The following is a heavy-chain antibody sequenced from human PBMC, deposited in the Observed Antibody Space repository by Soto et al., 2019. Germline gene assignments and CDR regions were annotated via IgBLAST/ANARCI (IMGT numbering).Heavy chain of an antibody. J-gene: IGHJ4*02. D-gene: IGHD3-10*01. CDR2: ISYDGSNK. CDR1: GFTFSSYG. V-gene: IGHV3-30*03. Sequence: QVQLVESGGGVVQPGRSLRLSCAASGFTFSSYGMHWVRQAPGKGLEWVAVISYDGSNKYYADSVKGRFTISRDNSKNTMYLQMNSLRAEDTAVYYCAPMGDLDYWGQGTLVTVSS. CDR3: APMGDLDY.